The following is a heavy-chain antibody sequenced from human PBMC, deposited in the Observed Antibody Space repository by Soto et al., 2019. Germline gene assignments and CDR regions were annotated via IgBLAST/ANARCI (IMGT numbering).Heavy chain of an antibody. CDR3: ARVRYSSGRYYFDY. CDR1: GFTFSSYS. CDR2: ISSSSSYI. J-gene: IGHJ4*02. D-gene: IGHD6-19*01. V-gene: IGHV3-21*01. Sequence: PGGSLRLSWAASGFTFSSYSMNWVRQAPGKGLEWVSSISSSSSYIYYADSVKGRFTISRDNAKNSLYLQMNSLRAEDTAVYYCARVRYSSGRYYFDYWGQGTLVTVSS.